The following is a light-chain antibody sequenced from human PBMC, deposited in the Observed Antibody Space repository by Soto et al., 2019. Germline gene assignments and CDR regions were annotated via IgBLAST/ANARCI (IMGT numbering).Light chain of an antibody. J-gene: IGLJ3*02. CDR1: SSDVGGYNY. CDR2: EVN. CDR3: SSYASGSVWV. Sequence: QSALTQPPSASGSPGQSVTISCTGTSSDVGGYNYVSWYQQHPGQAPKLMIYEVNKRPSGVPDRFSGSKSGSTASLTVSGLPAEDEADYYCSSYASGSVWVFGGGTKLTVL. V-gene: IGLV2-8*01.